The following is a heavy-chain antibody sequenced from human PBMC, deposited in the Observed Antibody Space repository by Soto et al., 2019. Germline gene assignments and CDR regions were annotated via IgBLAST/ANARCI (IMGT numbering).Heavy chain of an antibody. J-gene: IGHJ6*02. V-gene: IGHV4-59*12. Sequence: PSETLSLTCTVSGGTITYYYWSWIRQAPGKGLEWLGYIFDGGSANYNPSLKSRVSFSLDKSQNQLSLKLTSVTGADTAIYYCVSVEGTPTVTGDHYHYAAHVWGQGTAVTVSS. CDR1: GGTITYYY. CDR2: IFDGGSA. D-gene: IGHD4-17*01. CDR3: VSVEGTPTVTGDHYHYAAHV.